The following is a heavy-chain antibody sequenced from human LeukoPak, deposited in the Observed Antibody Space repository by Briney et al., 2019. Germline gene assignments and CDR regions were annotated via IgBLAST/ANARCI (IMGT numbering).Heavy chain of an antibody. CDR2: IGSSSSYI. V-gene: IGHV3-21*01. D-gene: IGHD6-13*01. J-gene: IGHJ3*02. CDR3: ARGRSTQTYRWYGDAFDI. Sequence: GGSLRLSCAASGFTFSSYSMNWVRQAPGKGLEWVSSIGSSSSYIYYADSVKGRFTISRDNAKNSLYLQMNSLRAEDTAVYYCARGRSTQTYRWYGDAFDIWGQGTMVPVSS. CDR1: GFTFSSYS.